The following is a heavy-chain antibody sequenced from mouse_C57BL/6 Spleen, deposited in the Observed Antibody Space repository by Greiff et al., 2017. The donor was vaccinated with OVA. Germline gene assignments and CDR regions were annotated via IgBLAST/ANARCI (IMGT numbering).Heavy chain of an antibody. Sequence: QVQLKESGAELVKPGASVKLSCKASGYTFTSYWMHWVKQRPGQGLEWIGMIHPNSGSTNYNEKFKSKATLTVDKSSSTAYMQLSSLTSEDSSVKYCARGEMTTEVATDYYDMDYWGKGTSVTVSS. V-gene: IGHV1-64*01. D-gene: IGHD1-1*01. CDR1: GYTFTSYW. CDR3: ARGEMTTEVATDYYDMDY. J-gene: IGHJ4*01. CDR2: IHPNSGST.